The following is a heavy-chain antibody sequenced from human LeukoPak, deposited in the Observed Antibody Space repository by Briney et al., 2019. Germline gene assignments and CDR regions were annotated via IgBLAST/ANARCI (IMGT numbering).Heavy chain of an antibody. V-gene: IGHV4-39*01. D-gene: IGHD3-10*01. Sequence: SETLSLTCTVSGGSISSSSYYWGWIRQPPGKGLEWIGSIYYSGSTYYNPSLKSRVTISVDTSKNQFSLKLSSVTAADTAVYYCASTLVLLWFGEGCWFDPWGRGTLVTVSS. J-gene: IGHJ5*02. CDR1: GGSISSSSYY. CDR2: IYYSGST. CDR3: ASTLVLLWFGEGCWFDP.